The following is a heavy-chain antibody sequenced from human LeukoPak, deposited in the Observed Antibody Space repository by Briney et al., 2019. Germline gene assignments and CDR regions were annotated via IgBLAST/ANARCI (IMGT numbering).Heavy chain of an antibody. Sequence: PGGSLRLSCAVSGFTFSSYAMSWVRQAPGKGLEWVAVISYDGSTKYYADSVKGRFFISRDTSKSTLYLQMNSLRAEDTAVYYCAKDQTPYDYVWGSYRYSREGFDYWGQGTLVTVSS. CDR3: AKDQTPYDYVWGSYRYSREGFDY. V-gene: IGHV3-30*18. J-gene: IGHJ4*02. CDR2: ISYDGSTK. D-gene: IGHD3-16*02. CDR1: GFTFSSYA.